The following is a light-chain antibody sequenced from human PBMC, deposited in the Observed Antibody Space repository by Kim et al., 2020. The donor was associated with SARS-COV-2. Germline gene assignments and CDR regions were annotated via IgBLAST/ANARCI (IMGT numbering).Light chain of an antibody. CDR1: QTISSY. J-gene: IGKJ1*01. Sequence: DIQMTQSPSSLSAFVGDRVTITCRASQTISSYVNWYQQKPGKAPKLLIYTASHLQDGVPSRFSGSGSGTDFTLTISRLQPEDFATYYCQQSYRTWTFGQGTKVEIK. V-gene: IGKV1-39*01. CDR2: TAS. CDR3: QQSYRTWT.